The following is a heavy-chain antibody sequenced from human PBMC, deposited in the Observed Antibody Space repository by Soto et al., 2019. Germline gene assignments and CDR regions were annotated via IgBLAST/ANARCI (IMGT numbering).Heavy chain of an antibody. CDR2: ISVDGNDY. CDR1: RFTFSSHA. Sequence: GGSLRLSCAASRFTFSSHAMHWVRQAPGKGLEWVTVISVDGNDYHYADSVKGRFTVSRDNSKNTLYLQMNSLRAEDTAVYYCARDRRASADYCFDYWGKGTLGTVSS. V-gene: IGHV3-30-3*01. CDR3: ARDRRASADYCFDY. D-gene: IGHD6-13*01. J-gene: IGHJ4*02.